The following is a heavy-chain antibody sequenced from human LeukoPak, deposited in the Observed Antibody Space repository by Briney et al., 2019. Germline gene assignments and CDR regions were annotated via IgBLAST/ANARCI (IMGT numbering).Heavy chain of an antibody. CDR1: GYSISSGYY. V-gene: IGHV4-38-2*02. Sequence: SETLSLTCTVSGYSISSGYYWGWIRQPPGKGLEWIGSIYHSGSTYYNPSLKSRVTISVDTSKNQFSLKLSSVTAADTAVYYCARVRSGDADSYYYYMDVWGKGTTVTISS. CDR3: ARVRSGDADSYYYYMDV. CDR2: IYHSGST. D-gene: IGHD3-10*01. J-gene: IGHJ6*03.